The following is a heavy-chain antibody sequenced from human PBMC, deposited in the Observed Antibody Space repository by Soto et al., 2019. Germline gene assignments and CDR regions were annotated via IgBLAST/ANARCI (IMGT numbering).Heavy chain of an antibody. CDR3: AREAV. Sequence: EVQLVESGGGLVQPGGSLRLSCAASGFTFSGYWMSWVRQAPGKGLEWVANIKQDGSEQFYVDSVKGRFTISRDNAKNSLYLQMNSLGAKDTAVYYCAREAVWGQGTTVTVSS. J-gene: IGHJ6*02. CDR1: GFTFSGYW. CDR2: IKQDGSEQ. V-gene: IGHV3-7*05.